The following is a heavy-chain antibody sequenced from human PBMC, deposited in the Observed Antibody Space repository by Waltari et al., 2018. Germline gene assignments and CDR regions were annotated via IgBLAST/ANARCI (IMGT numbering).Heavy chain of an antibody. D-gene: IGHD2-15*01. CDR3: ARDWVVAATFFDY. Sequence: HLQLQESDPGLAQPPETLSLTCTVSGGSISRGSYYGGWIRQPPGKGLEWIGSIYYSGSTYYNPSLKSRVTISVDTSKNQFSLKLSSVTAADTAVYYCARDWVVAATFFDYWGQGTLVTVSS. J-gene: IGHJ4*02. V-gene: IGHV4-39*07. CDR2: IYYSGST. CDR1: GGSISRGSYY.